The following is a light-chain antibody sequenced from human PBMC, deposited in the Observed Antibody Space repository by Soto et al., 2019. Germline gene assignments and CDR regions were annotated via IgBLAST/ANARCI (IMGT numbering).Light chain of an antibody. J-gene: IGKJ4*01. CDR2: AAS. V-gene: IGKV3-20*01. CDR1: QSLSSNF. CDR3: QQYGSSPRT. Sequence: EIVLTQSPDTLSLSPGEGATLSCRASQSLSSNFLAWYQQRPGQAPRLLIYAASSRATGIPDRFSGSGSGTDFTLTIRRLEPEVFAVYYCQQYGSSPRTFGGGTKVEIK.